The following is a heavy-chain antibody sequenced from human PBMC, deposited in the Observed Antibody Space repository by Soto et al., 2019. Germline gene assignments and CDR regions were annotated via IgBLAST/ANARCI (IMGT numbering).Heavy chain of an antibody. J-gene: IGHJ6*03. D-gene: IGHD6-6*01. V-gene: IGHV1-18*01. CDR3: ARVRQLVGYFYYYMDV. CDR2: IGAYTGDT. CDR1: GYPFTNYG. Sequence: QVQLLQSGAEVKKPGASVKVSCMASGYPFTNYGITWVRQAPGHGPEWMGWIGAYTGDTHYTERLQGRVTMTTDTSTSTAYTELRGLRSDDTAVYYGARVRQLVGYFYYYMDVWGKGTTVTVSS.